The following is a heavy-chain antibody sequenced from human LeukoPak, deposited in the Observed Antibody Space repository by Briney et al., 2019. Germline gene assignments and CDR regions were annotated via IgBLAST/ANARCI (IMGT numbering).Heavy chain of an antibody. CDR1: GFTFSSYA. V-gene: IGHV3-23*01. CDR3: ARTDYDFWSGYSLGYYGMDV. Sequence: GGSLRLSCAASGFTFSSYAMSWVRQAPGKGLEWVSAISGSGGSTYYADSVKGRFTISRDNSKNTLYLQMNSLRAEDTAVYYCARTDYDFWSGYSLGYYGMDVWGQGTTVTVSS. D-gene: IGHD3-3*01. J-gene: IGHJ6*02. CDR2: ISGSGGST.